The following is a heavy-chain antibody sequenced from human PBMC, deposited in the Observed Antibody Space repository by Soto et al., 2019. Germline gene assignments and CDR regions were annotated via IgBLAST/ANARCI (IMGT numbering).Heavy chain of an antibody. V-gene: IGHV4-31*03. Sequence: QVQLQESGPGLVKPSQTLSLTCTVSGGSINSGGYYWTWIRQQPGQVLVWIGYIYYSGRTYYNPSLESRSSLTVDTSTNQFSLKNHSVPAADTAVYFCARLPASINYPLDVWGPGTTVTVSS. CDR2: IYYSGRT. CDR1: GGSINSGGYY. J-gene: IGHJ6*02. CDR3: ARLPASINYPLDV. D-gene: IGHD1-20*01.